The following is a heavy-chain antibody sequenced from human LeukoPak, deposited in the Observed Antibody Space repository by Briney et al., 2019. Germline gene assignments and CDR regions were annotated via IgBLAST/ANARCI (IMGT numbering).Heavy chain of an antibody. CDR1: GFSITSHY. D-gene: IGHD5-18*01. CDR3: ARAAYSYGLAP. CDR2: IYTGGST. J-gene: IGHJ4*02. V-gene: IGHV3-53*01. Sequence: GGSVRLSCAASGFSITSHYMTWVRQAPGKGLEWVSVIYTGGSTYYTDSVKGRFTISRDIPKNTVYLQMDNLRAEDTALYHCARAAYSYGLAPWGRGTLVTVSS.